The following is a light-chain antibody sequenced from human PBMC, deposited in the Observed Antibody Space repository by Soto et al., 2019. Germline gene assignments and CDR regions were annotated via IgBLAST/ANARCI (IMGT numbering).Light chain of an antibody. CDR1: QSVSSSY. J-gene: IGKJ5*01. CDR3: QQYGGSIT. V-gene: IGKV3-20*01. CDR2: GAS. Sequence: EIVLTQSPDTLSLSPGEGATLSCRASQSVSSSYLAWYQQKPGQAPRLLIYGASSRATGIPDRFSGSGSGTAFTLTISRLDPEDFAVYYCQQYGGSITFGQGTRLDIE.